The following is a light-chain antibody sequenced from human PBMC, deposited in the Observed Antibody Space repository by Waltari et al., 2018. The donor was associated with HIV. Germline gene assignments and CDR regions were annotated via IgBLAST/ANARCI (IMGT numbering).Light chain of an antibody. CDR3: QQYNNWPPT. J-gene: IGKJ1*01. CDR1: QSVSSL. Sequence: EIVMTQSPATLSVSPGETATLSCRASQSVSSLLAWYQQKPGHAPRLLIYGASTRATGIPARFSGSGSVTEFTLTISSLQSEDFAVYYCQQYNNWPPTFGQGTKVEIK. CDR2: GAS. V-gene: IGKV3-15*01.